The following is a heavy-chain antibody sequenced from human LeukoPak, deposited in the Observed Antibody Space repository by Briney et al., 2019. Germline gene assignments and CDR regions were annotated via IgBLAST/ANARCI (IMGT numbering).Heavy chain of an antibody. V-gene: IGHV4-30-2*01. CDR1: GVSITSDTYY. Sequence: SETLSLTCAVSGVSITSDTYYWSWIRQPPGTGLEWIGYILHSGSTYHNPSLKSRVTISIDTSKSQFSLKLSSVTAADTAVYFCARTRDFWSAYFDYWGQGTLVTVSS. CDR3: ARTRDFWSAYFDY. D-gene: IGHD3-3*01. CDR2: ILHSGST. J-gene: IGHJ4*02.